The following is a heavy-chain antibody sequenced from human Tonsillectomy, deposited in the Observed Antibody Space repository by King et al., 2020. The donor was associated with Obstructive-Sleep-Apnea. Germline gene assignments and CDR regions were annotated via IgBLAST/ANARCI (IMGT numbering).Heavy chain of an antibody. Sequence: VQLVESGGGLVQPGRSLRLSCTASGFTFGDYAMSWFRQAPGKGLEWVGFIRSKAYGGTTEYAASVKGRFTISRDDSKSIAYLQMNSLKTEDTAVYYCTRVGIVVVPAAVPRFAGYWGQGTLVTVSS. CDR2: IRSKAYGGTT. J-gene: IGHJ4*02. CDR3: TRVGIVVVPAAVPRFAGY. CDR1: GFTFGDYA. V-gene: IGHV3-49*03. D-gene: IGHD2-2*03.